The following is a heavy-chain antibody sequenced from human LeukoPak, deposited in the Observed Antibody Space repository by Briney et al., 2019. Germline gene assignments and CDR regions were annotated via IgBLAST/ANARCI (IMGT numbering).Heavy chain of an antibody. CDR1: GFSFTSYA. D-gene: IGHD6-13*01. Sequence: PGGSLRLSCAASGFSFTSYAMHWVRQAPGKGLEWVAVISYDGSNKNYTDSVKGRFTISRDNSKNTLYLQMNSLRAEDTAVYYCAAEQQLVYGVFNIWGEGTMVTVSS. CDR3: AAEQQLVYGVFNI. V-gene: IGHV3-30*03. CDR2: ISYDGSNK. J-gene: IGHJ3*02.